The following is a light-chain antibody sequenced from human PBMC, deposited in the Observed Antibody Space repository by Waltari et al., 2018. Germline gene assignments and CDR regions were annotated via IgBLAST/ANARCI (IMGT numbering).Light chain of an antibody. CDR1: PGSTASHF. CDR2: EDN. J-gene: IGLJ3*02. Sequence: NFMLTQPHSVSESPGKTITNSCTRSPGSTASHFVQWFHQRPGSSPSTLIYEDNQRPSGVPDRFSGSIDGPSTSASLTISALKTEDEAAYYCQSSDSSKQGVFGGGARLPVL. CDR3: QSSDSSKQGV. V-gene: IGLV6-57*01.